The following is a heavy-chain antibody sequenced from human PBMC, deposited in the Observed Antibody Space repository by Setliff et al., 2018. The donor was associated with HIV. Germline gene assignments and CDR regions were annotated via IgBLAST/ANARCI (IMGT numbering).Heavy chain of an antibody. CDR2: VNPNSGGT. D-gene: IGHD3-3*01. Sequence: ASVKVSCKASGYTFTGYDKHWVRQAPGQGLEWMGWVNPNSGGTNYAQKFLGRVTMTRHTSISTAYMELSRLTSDDTAVYYCAREGDVLSGYYVNWFDPWGQGTLVTVSS. CDR1: GYTFTGYD. CDR3: AREGDVLSGYYVNWFDP. J-gene: IGHJ5*02. V-gene: IGHV1-2*02.